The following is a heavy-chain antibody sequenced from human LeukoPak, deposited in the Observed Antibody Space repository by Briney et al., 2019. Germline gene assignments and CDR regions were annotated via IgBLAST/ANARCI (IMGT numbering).Heavy chain of an antibody. CDR1: GYTFTSYG. CDR3: ARKRYSGYDSPDAFDI. CDR2: ISAYNGNT. V-gene: IGHV1-18*01. J-gene: IGHJ3*02. Sequence: ASVKVSCKASGYTFTSYGISWVRQAPGQGLEWMGWISAYNGNTNYAQKLQGRVTMTTDTSTSTAYMELRSLRSDDTAVYYCARKRYSGYDSPDAFDIWGQGTMATVSS. D-gene: IGHD5-12*01.